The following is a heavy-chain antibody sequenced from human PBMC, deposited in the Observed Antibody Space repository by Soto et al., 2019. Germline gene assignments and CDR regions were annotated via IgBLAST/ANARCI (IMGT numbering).Heavy chain of an antibody. V-gene: IGHV3-23*01. CDR1: GFTFRNYA. Sequence: EVQLLESGGGLVQPGGSLRLPCAASGFTFRNYAMTWVRQAPGKGLEWVSSISGSGGSTHYADSVKGRFIISRDNSKTTVYLQMNRLRAEDTAIYYCAKGLPLEYWGQGTLVTVSS. J-gene: IGHJ4*02. CDR2: ISGSGGST. CDR3: AKGLPLEY. D-gene: IGHD3-16*01.